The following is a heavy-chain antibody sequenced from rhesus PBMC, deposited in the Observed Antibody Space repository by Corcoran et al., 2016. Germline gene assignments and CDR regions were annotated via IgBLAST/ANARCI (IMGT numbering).Heavy chain of an antibody. CDR3: ARGYSGYSYFDY. V-gene: IGHV4-169*01. CDR2: IYGSGSST. Sequence: QLQLQESGPGLVKPSETLSVTCAVSGGSISSSYWSWIRQAPGKGLEWIGYIYGSGSSTNYNPSLKSRVTLSVDTSKNQLSLKLSSVTAADTAVYYRARGYSGYSYFDYWGQGVLVTVSS. D-gene: IGHD5-24*01. CDR1: GGSISSSY. J-gene: IGHJ4*01.